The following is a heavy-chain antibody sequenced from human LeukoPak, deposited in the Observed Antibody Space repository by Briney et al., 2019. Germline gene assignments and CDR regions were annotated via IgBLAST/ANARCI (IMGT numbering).Heavy chain of an antibody. CDR3: TRAQTEVGAKYYFDY. J-gene: IGHJ4*02. CDR2: VRGKPYGAAT. V-gene: IGHV3-49*04. CDR1: AFTFGDYA. D-gene: IGHD1-26*01. Sequence: GGSLRLSCTASAFTFGDYAMNWVRQAPGKGLEWVGFVRGKPYGAATEYAASVKGRFTISRDDSKSIAYLQMNSLKTEDTAVYYCTRAQTEVGAKYYFDYWGQGTLVTVSS.